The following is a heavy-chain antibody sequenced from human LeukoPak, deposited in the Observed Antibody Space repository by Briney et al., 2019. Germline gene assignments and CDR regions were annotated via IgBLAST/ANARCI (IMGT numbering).Heavy chain of an antibody. J-gene: IGHJ2*01. CDR2: IRSKAYGATT. CDR3: ARVPRGGDDWYFDL. D-gene: IGHD2-21*02. CDR1: GFTFGDNA. V-gene: IGHV3-49*04. Sequence: GGSLRLSCTASGFTFGDNAMSWVRQAPGKGLEWVGFIRSKAYGATTEYAASMTGRFTISRDDSKSIAYLQMNSLKTEDTAVYICARVPRGGDDWYFDLWGRGILVTVSS.